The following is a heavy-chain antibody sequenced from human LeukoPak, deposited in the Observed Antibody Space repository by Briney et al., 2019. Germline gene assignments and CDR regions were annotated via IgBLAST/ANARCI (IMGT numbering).Heavy chain of an antibody. V-gene: IGHV3-66*01. CDR2: IYSGGST. CDR1: GFTVSSNY. CDR3: ARYGDYDYYMDV. J-gene: IGHJ6*03. D-gene: IGHD4-17*01. Sequence: GGSLRLSCAASGFTVSSNYMSWVRQAPGKGLEWVSVIYSGGSTYYADPVKGRFTISRDNSKNTLYLQMNSLRAEDTAVYYCARYGDYDYYMDVWGKETTVTISS.